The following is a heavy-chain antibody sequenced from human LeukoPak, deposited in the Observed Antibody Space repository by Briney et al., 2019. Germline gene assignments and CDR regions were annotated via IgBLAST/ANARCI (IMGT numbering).Heavy chain of an antibody. J-gene: IGHJ5*02. D-gene: IGHD4-17*01. Sequence: GASVKVSCKTSGYTFTGYGISWVRQAPGQGLEWMAWINAGNGNTKYSQEFQGRVTITRDTSASTAYMELSSLRSEDMAVYYCARGNYGDYRDWFDPWGQGTLVTVSS. V-gene: IGHV1-3*03. CDR3: ARGNYGDYRDWFDP. CDR2: INAGNGNT. CDR1: GYTFTGYG.